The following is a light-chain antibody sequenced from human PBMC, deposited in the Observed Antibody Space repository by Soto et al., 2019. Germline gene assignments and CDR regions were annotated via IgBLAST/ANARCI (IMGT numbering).Light chain of an antibody. CDR2: AAS. V-gene: IGKV1-27*01. Sequence: DIQMTQSPTSLSASVGDRVTITCRASQGIRNYVAWYRQIPGKAPKLLIYAASTLQSGVPSRFSGSGSGTDFTLTTNGLQPEDVATYSCQKYSSVPVFGPGTKVEIK. J-gene: IGKJ3*01. CDR1: QGIRNY. CDR3: QKYSSVPV.